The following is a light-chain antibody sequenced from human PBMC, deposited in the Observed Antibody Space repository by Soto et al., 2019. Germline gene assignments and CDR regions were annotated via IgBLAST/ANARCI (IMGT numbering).Light chain of an antibody. CDR3: CSYAGGSTLV. V-gene: IGLV2-23*01. CDR1: SSDIGTYNL. J-gene: IGLJ3*02. Sequence: QSALTQPASVSGSPGQSITISCTGTSSDIGTYNLVSWYQHHPGNAPKLMIYEATKRPSGVSSRFSGSKSGNTASLTISGLQTEDEADYYCCSYAGGSTLVFGGGTKLTFL. CDR2: EAT.